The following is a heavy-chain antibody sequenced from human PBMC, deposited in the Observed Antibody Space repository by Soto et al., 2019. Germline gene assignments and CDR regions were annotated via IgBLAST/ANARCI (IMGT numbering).Heavy chain of an antibody. D-gene: IGHD3-10*01. V-gene: IGHV1-18*04. Sequence: VASVKVSCKASGDTFTSYGISWVRQAPGQGLEWMGWISAYNGNTNYAQKLQGRVTMTTDTSTRTAYMELRSLRSDDTAVYYCARVMVRGVTMPDHSFDPWGQGTLFTVSS. J-gene: IGHJ5*02. CDR3: ARVMVRGVTMPDHSFDP. CDR2: ISAYNGNT. CDR1: GDTFTSYG.